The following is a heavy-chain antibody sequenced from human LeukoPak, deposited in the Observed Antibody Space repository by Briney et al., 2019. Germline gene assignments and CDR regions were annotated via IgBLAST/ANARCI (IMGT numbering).Heavy chain of an antibody. CDR2: ISGRGGKT. CDR1: GFTFSSYV. Sequence: SGGSLRLSCAASGFTFSSYVMSCVRQAPRKGLEWVAAISGRGGKTYYADSVKGRFTISRDNSKNTLYLQMNSLRAEDTAVYSCVRGLGGIFGVVIIASPFFDYWGQGTLVTVSS. CDR3: VRGLGGIFGVVIIASPFFDY. J-gene: IGHJ4*02. D-gene: IGHD3-3*01. V-gene: IGHV3-23*01.